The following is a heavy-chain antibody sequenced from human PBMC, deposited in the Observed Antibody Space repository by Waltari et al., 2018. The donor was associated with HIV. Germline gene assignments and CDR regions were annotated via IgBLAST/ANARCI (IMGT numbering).Heavy chain of an antibody. CDR1: GSTFFSYP. CDR2: VRYDGSNK. J-gene: IGHJ4*02. V-gene: IGHV3-30*02. CDR3: ARDPSPPILYDILTGYYFDY. D-gene: IGHD3-9*01. Sequence: QVQLVESGGGVVEPGGSLSLPCAASGSTFFSYPMPWAPQAPGQGVEGVAFVRYDGSNKYYTDSVKGRFTISRDNSKNTLYLQMNSLRADDTAVYYCARDPSPPILYDILTGYYFDYWGQGTLVTVSS.